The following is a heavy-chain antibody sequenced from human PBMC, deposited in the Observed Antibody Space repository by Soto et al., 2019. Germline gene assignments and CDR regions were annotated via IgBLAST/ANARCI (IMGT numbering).Heavy chain of an antibody. V-gene: IGHV4-30-2*01. CDR3: AIENNVFTGGYFDF. Sequence: QLQLQESGSGLVKPSQTLSLTCAVSGGSISSGGYSWSWIRQPPGKGLEWIGYIYHSGSTYYNPSLKKRVIITADRSQNQFARKLSSVTGAETDVYYCAIENNVFTGGYFDFWGQGTLVTFSS. CDR1: GGSISSGGYS. J-gene: IGHJ4*02. CDR2: IYHSGST. D-gene: IGHD2-21*01.